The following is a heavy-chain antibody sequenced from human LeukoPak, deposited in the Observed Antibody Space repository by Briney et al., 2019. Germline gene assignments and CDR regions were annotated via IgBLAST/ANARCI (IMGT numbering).Heavy chain of an antibody. CDR3: AREQMSDAFDI. J-gene: IGHJ3*02. CDR2: IKDGGFT. CDR1: GGYFSGYY. V-gene: IGHV4-34*01. Sequence: SETLSLTCAVYGGYFSGYYWSWIRQPPGKGLEWIGEIKDGGFTNYNPSLKSRVTMSSDTSKNQFSLQLTSVTAADTAVYYCAREQMSDAFDIWGQGTMVTVSS.